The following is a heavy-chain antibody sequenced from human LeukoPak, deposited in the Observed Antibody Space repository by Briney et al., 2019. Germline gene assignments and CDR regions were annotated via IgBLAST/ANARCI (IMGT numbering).Heavy chain of an antibody. J-gene: IGHJ4*02. CDR2: IRYDGSNK. Sequence: GGSLRLSCVASAFTFNNYWMHWVRQAPGKGLEWVAFIRYDGSNKYYADSVKGRFTISRDNSKNTLYLQMNSLRAEDTAMYYCASLLWFGELLTELDYWGQGTLVTVSS. CDR3: ASLLWFGELLTELDY. V-gene: IGHV3-30*02. D-gene: IGHD3-10*01. CDR1: AFTFNNYW.